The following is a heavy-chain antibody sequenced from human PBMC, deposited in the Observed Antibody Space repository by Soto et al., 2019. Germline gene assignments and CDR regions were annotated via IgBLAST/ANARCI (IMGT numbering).Heavy chain of an antibody. J-gene: IGHJ6*02. V-gene: IGHV3-30-3*01. D-gene: IGHD4-4*01. CDR1: GFTFSSYG. CDR3: AREDTVGTYYYYGVDV. CDR2: ISYDGSEK. Sequence: QEQLVESGGGVVQPGRSLRLSCAASGFTFSSYGMHWVRQSPGKGLEWVAIISYDGSEKYYADSVKGRFTISRDNSEKTHYLQMNSLRPEDTAVYYCAREDTVGTYYYYGVDVWGQGTTVTVSS.